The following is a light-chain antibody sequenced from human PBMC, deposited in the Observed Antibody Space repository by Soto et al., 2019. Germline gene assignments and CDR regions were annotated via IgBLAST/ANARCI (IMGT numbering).Light chain of an antibody. CDR3: QQYYSYPIT. J-gene: IGKJ5*01. V-gene: IGKV1-8*01. CDR2: AAS. Sequence: AIRMTQSPSSLSASTGDRVIITCRGSQGISSYLAWYQQKPGKAPKLLIYAASTLQSGVPSRFSGSGSGTDFTLTISCLQSEDFSTYYCQQYYSYPITFGQGTRLEIK. CDR1: QGISSY.